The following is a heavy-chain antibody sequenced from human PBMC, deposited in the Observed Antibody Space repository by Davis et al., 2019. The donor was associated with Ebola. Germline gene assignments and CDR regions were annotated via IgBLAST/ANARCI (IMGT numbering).Heavy chain of an antibody. CDR1: GGSISSRNYY. Sequence: SETLSLTCTVSGGSISSRNYYWGWIRQPPGKGLEWIGYIYYSGSTNYNPSLKSRVTISVDTSKNQFSLKLSSVTAADTAVYYCARGGGYGGYGMDVWGQGTTVTVSS. J-gene: IGHJ6*02. CDR2: IYYSGST. D-gene: IGHD5-12*01. V-gene: IGHV4-61*05. CDR3: ARGGGYGGYGMDV.